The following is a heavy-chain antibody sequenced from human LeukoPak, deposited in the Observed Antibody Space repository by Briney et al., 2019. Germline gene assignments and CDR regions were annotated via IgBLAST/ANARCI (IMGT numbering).Heavy chain of an antibody. CDR2: IIPIFGTA. CDR3: ARPYCSSTSCSNYFDY. V-gene: IGHV1-69*13. D-gene: IGHD2-2*01. CDR1: GGTFSSYA. Sequence: SVKVSCKASGGTFSSYAISWVRQAPGQGLEWMGGIIPIFGTANYAQKFQGRVPITADESTSTAYMELSSLRSEDTAVYYCARPYCSSTSCSNYFDYWGQGTLVTVSS. J-gene: IGHJ4*02.